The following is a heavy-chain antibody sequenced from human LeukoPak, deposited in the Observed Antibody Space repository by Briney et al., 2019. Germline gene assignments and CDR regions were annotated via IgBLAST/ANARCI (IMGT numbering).Heavy chain of an antibody. CDR2: ISGSGGST. V-gene: IGHV3-23*01. Sequence: GGSLRLSCAASGFTFSSYAMSWVRQAPGKGLEWVSAISGSGGSTYYADSVKGRFTISRDNSKNTLYLQMNSLRAEDTALYHCARVSEDYDILTGHYDYWGQGTLVTVSS. D-gene: IGHD3-9*01. CDR3: ARVSEDYDILTGHYDY. J-gene: IGHJ4*02. CDR1: GFTFSSYA.